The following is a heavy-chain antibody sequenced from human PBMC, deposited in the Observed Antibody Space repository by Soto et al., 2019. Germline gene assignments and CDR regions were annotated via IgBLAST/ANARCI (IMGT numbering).Heavy chain of an antibody. Sequence: QVQLVQSGAEVKKPGASVKVSCKASGYTFTSYGISWVRQAPGQGLKWMGWISACNGNRNYAQTHQATSPMTTDTSTSTADMELRSLRSDDTAVYYCASVVGYYGSGSYYKKTLRGWFDPWGQGTLVTVSS. CDR3: ASVVGYYGSGSYYKKTLRGWFDP. CDR1: GYTFTSYG. J-gene: IGHJ5*02. CDR2: ISACNGNR. V-gene: IGHV1-18*01. D-gene: IGHD3-10*01.